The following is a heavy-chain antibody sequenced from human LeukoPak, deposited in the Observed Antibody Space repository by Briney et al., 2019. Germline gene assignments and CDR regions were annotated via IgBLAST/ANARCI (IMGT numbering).Heavy chain of an antibody. D-gene: IGHD2-2*01. CDR2: MCENDST. CDR3: VRVISSTHFDY. V-gene: IGHV4-59*01. Sequence: KPSVTLSLTCTVSGASISSYYWSWLRQPPGKGLEWIGYMCENDSTRYNPSLKSRVTISLDTSKKQFSLRLTSVTAADTAVYYCVRVISSTHFDYWGQGTLVTVSS. J-gene: IGHJ4*02. CDR1: GASISSYY.